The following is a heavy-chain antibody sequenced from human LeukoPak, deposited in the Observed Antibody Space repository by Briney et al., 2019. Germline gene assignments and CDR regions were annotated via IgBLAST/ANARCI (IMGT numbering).Heavy chain of an antibody. Sequence: SVKVSCKASGRTFSSYAISWVRQAPGQGLEWMGRIIPILGIANYAQKFQGRVTITADKSTSTAYMELSSLRSDDTAVYYCARDRPHSGSRFDYWGQGTLVTVSS. J-gene: IGHJ4*02. V-gene: IGHV1-69*04. CDR3: ARDRPHSGSRFDY. CDR1: GRTFSSYA. D-gene: IGHD1-26*01. CDR2: IIPILGIA.